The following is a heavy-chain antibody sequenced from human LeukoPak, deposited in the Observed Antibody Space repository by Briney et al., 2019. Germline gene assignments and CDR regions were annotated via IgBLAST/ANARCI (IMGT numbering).Heavy chain of an antibody. J-gene: IGHJ4*02. CDR3: ATKPNGDYYFDY. CDR1: GGSFSGYY. CDR2: INHSGGT. D-gene: IGHD4-17*01. Sequence: PSETLSLTCAAYGGSFSGYYWTWIRQPPGKGLEWIGEINHSGGTNYNPSLKSRVTISVDTSKNQFSLRLTSVTAADTAVYYCATKPNGDYYFDYWGQGTLVTVSS. V-gene: IGHV4-34*01.